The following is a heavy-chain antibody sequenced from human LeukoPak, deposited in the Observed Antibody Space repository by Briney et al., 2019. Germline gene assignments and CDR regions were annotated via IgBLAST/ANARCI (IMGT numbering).Heavy chain of an antibody. Sequence: PGVSLRLSCSPSGFTLASYSMSCVRQAPGKPLQWVSFISGSGNNVLYADSVKGRFTISRDNADNSLYLQMDSLRVDDTAVYYCARDAVQADTTFYFDIWGQGALVTVSS. CDR2: ISGSGNNV. J-gene: IGHJ4*02. V-gene: IGHV3-48*01. CDR1: GFTLASYS. CDR3: ARDAVQADTTFYFDI. D-gene: IGHD2-15*01.